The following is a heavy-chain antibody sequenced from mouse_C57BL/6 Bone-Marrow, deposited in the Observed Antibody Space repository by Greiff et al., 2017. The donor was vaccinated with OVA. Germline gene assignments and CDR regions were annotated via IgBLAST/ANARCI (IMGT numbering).Heavy chain of an antibody. CDR1: GYTFTSYW. Sequence: QVQLKQPGAELVKPGASVKLSCKASGYTFTSYWMHWVKQRPGRGLEWIGRIDPNSGGTKYNEKFKSKATLTVDKPSSTAYMQLSSLTSEDSAVYYCARRAYYDYFFDYWGQGTTLTVSS. D-gene: IGHD2-4*01. J-gene: IGHJ2*01. V-gene: IGHV1-72*01. CDR3: ARRAYYDYFFDY. CDR2: IDPNSGGT.